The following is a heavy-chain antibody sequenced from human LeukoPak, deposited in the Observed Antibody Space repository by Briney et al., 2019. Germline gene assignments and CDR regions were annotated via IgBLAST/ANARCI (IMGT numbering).Heavy chain of an antibody. CDR1: GFXFSKYA. V-gene: IGHV3-23*01. CDR3: AKDSSVPYGITD. D-gene: IGHD4-17*01. J-gene: IGHJ4*02. CDR2: ISPSDGNT. Sequence: GGSLRLSCAASGFXFSKYAISWVRQVPGKGLEWVSAISPSDGNTFYAGSVKGRFTISRDNFKNTLSLQMNSLRAEDTALYYCAKDSSVPYGITDWGQGTLVTVSS.